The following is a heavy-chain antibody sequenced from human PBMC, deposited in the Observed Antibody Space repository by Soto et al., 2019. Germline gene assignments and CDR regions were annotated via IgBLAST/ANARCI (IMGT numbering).Heavy chain of an antibody. V-gene: IGHV3-30-3*01. CDR1: GFTFSSYA. CDR3: ARDAINYYRGGIPDY. CDR2: ISYDGSNK. D-gene: IGHD3-10*01. Sequence: QVQLVESGGGVVQPGRSLRLSCAASGFTFSSYAMHWVRQAPGKGLEWVAVISYDGSNKYYADSVKGRFTISRDNSKNTLYLQMNSLRAEDTAVYYCARDAINYYRGGIPDYWGQGTLVTVSS. J-gene: IGHJ4*02.